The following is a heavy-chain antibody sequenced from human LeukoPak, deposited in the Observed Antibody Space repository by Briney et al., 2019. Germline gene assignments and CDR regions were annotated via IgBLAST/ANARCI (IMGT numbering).Heavy chain of an antibody. CDR1: GFTLSSYA. Sequence: PGGSLRLSCAASGFTLSSYAMSWVRQAPGKGLEWVSAISGSGGSTYYADSVKGRFTISRDNSKNTLYLQMNSLRAEDTAVYYCAKGHYDILTSDYWGQGTLVTVSS. D-gene: IGHD3-9*01. V-gene: IGHV3-23*01. CDR2: ISGSGGST. CDR3: AKGHYDILTSDY. J-gene: IGHJ4*02.